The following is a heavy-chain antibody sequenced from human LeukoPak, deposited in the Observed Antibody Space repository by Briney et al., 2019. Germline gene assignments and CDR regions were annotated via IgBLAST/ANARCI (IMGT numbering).Heavy chain of an antibody. V-gene: IGHV1-2*02. Sequence: GASVKVSCKASGYTFTGYYMHWVRQAPGQGLEWMGWINPNSGGTNYAQKFQGRVTMTRDTSISTAYMELSRLRSDDTAVYYCARDDGSYSRSPGFDNWGQGTLVTVSS. D-gene: IGHD1-26*01. CDR2: INPNSGGT. CDR1: GYTFTGYY. J-gene: IGHJ4*02. CDR3: ARDDGSYSRSPGFDN.